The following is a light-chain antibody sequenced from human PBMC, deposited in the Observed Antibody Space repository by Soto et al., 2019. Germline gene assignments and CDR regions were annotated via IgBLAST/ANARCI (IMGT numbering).Light chain of an antibody. CDR1: QSISAW. J-gene: IGKJ2*01. CDR2: GAS. V-gene: IGKV1-5*01. Sequence: DIQMTQSPSFLSASVGDRVTLTCRASQSISAWLAWYQVKPGQAPQLLIYGASSLGSGVPSRFSGSGSGTEFTLTISSLQPEDFATYYCQQYDPYSYTFGQGTKLEIK. CDR3: QQYDPYSYT.